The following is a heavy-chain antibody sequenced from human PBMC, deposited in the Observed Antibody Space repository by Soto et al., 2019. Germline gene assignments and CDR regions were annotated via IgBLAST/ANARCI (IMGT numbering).Heavy chain of an antibody. D-gene: IGHD3-10*01. J-gene: IGHJ4*02. CDR1: GYTFTSYA. CDR2: INAGNGNT. Sequence: ASVKVSCKASGYTFTSYAMHWVRQAPGQRLEWMGWINAGNGNTKYSQKFQGRVTITRDTSASTAYMELSSLRSEDTAVYYCAVFHGSGSTYYFDYWGQGTLVTVPQ. CDR3: AVFHGSGSTYYFDY. V-gene: IGHV1-3*01.